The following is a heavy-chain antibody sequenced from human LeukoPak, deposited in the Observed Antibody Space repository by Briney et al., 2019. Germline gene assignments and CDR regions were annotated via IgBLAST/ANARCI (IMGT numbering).Heavy chain of an antibody. V-gene: IGHV1-69*13. CDR3: AILAAADRRLYYYYYRDV. CDR2: IIPIFGTA. Sequence: SVKVSCKASGGTFSSYAISWVRQAPGQGLEWMGGIIPIFGTANYAQKFQGRVTITADESTSTAYMELSSLRSEDTAVYYCAILAAADRRLYYYYYRDVWGKGTTITVSS. D-gene: IGHD6-13*01. J-gene: IGHJ6*03. CDR1: GGTFSSYA.